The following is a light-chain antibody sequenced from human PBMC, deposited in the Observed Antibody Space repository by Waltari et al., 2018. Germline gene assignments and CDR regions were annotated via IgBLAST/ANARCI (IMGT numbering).Light chain of an antibody. Sequence: QSALTQPASVSGSPGQSITISCTGTSSVVGGYNSVSWYQQHPGKAPKLMIYDVTKRPSGVSDRFSGSKSGNTASLTISGLQAEDEADYYCNSYTSSSTLWVFGGGTKLTVL. CDR3: NSYTSSSTLWV. CDR1: SSVVGGYNS. CDR2: DVT. V-gene: IGLV2-14*01. J-gene: IGLJ3*02.